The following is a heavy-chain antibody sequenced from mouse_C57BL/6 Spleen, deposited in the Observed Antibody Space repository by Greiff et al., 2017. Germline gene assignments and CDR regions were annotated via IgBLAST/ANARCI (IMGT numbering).Heavy chain of an antibody. CDR1: GYTFTSYW. J-gene: IGHJ2*01. D-gene: IGHD2-5*01. CDR2: INPSNGGT. V-gene: IGHV1-53*01. CDR3: AMGYYSNYRFDY. Sequence: QVQLQQPGTELVKPGASVKLSCKASGYTFTSYWMHWVKQRPGQGLEWIGNINPSNGGTNYNEQFQSKATLTVDKSSSTAFMQLSSLTSEDSAVYCCAMGYYSNYRFDYWGQGTTRTVSS.